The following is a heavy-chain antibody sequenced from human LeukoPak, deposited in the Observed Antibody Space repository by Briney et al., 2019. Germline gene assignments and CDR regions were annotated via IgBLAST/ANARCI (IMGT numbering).Heavy chain of an antibody. Sequence: SVKVSCKASGGTFSSYAISWVRQAPGQGLEWMGGIIPIFGTANYAQKFQGRVTITADESTSTAYMELRSLRSDDTAVYYCARDRGTIFGVVTYYMDVWGKGTTVTVSS. CDR1: GGTFSSYA. CDR2: IIPIFGTA. D-gene: IGHD3-3*01. CDR3: ARDRGTIFGVVTYYMDV. J-gene: IGHJ6*03. V-gene: IGHV1-69*13.